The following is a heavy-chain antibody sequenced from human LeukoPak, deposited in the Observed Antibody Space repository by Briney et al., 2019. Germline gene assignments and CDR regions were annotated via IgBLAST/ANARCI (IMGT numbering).Heavy chain of an antibody. D-gene: IGHD3-10*01. CDR1: GGSISSGGYY. Sequence: SQTLSLTCTVSGGSISSGGYYWSWIRQPPGKGLEWIGYIYHSGSTYYNPSLKSRVTISVDRSKNQFSLKLSSVTAADTAVYYCARPLIFYDITMVRGAREHDDAFDIWGQGTMVTVSS. CDR2: IYHSGST. CDR3: ARPLIFYDITMVRGAREHDDAFDI. V-gene: IGHV4-30-2*01. J-gene: IGHJ3*02.